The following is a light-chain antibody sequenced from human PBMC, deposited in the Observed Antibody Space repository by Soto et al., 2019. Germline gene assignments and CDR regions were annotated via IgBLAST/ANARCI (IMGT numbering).Light chain of an antibody. CDR1: QGINSW. J-gene: IGKJ4*01. V-gene: IGKV1D-12*01. Sequence: DIQMTQSPSSVSASVGDRVTITCRASQGINSWLAWYQQKPGKAPNLLIYTASSLQSGVPSRFSGSGSGTEFTLTISSLQPEDFATYYCQQPHSFPLTFGGGTKVEIK. CDR3: QQPHSFPLT. CDR2: TAS.